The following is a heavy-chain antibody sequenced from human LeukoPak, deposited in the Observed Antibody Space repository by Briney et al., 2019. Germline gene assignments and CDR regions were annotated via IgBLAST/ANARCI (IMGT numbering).Heavy chain of an antibody. CDR3: ARDRAKQYYYDSSGTPSAFDI. Sequence: GGSLRLSCAASEFTFSDYYMSWIRQAPGKGLEWVSYISSSSSYTNYADSVKGRFTISRDNAKNSLYLQMNSLRAEDTAVYYCARDRAKQYYYDSSGTPSAFDIWGQGTMVTVSS. CDR1: EFTFSDYY. J-gene: IGHJ3*02. V-gene: IGHV3-11*05. CDR2: ISSSSSYT. D-gene: IGHD3-22*01.